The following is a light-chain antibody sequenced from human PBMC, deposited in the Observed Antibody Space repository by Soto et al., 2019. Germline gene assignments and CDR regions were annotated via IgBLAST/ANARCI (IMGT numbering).Light chain of an antibody. V-gene: IGKV3-20*01. Sequence: EIVLTQSPGTLSLSPGERATLSCRASQCVRNNYLAWYQQKPGQAPRLLIHGASSRATGIPDRFSGSESGTDFTLSISRLEPEDFVVYYCQQYGSSPYTFGQGTKLEIK. CDR2: GAS. CDR1: QCVRNNY. CDR3: QQYGSSPYT. J-gene: IGKJ2*01.